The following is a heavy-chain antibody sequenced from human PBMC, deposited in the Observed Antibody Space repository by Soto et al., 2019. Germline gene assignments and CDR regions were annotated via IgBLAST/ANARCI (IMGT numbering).Heavy chain of an antibody. CDR3: ARDLWGYCGTDCYPLDV. Sequence: SETLSLTCTVSGCPISGYYWSWIRQPPGKGLEWIGYMYNTGSTVYNPSFKSRVTISVDTSKNQFSLKLNSVTAADTAVYYCARDLWGYCGTDCYPLDVWGQGTTVTVS. D-gene: IGHD2-21*02. CDR1: GCPISGYY. CDR2: MYNTGST. V-gene: IGHV4-59*01. J-gene: IGHJ6*02.